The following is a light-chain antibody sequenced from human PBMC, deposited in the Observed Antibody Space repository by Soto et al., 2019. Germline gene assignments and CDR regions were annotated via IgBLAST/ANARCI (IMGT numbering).Light chain of an antibody. Sequence: QSVLTQPPSVSAAPGQRVTISCSGSYSNIGNNLLSWYQQLPGTAPKLLIYDNDRRPSTIPDRFSASTSGTSATLDITGLQTGDEADYYCGAWDSSLSSRIFGTGTKLTVL. V-gene: IGLV1-51*01. CDR2: DND. CDR1: YSNIGNNL. J-gene: IGLJ1*01. CDR3: GAWDSSLSSRI.